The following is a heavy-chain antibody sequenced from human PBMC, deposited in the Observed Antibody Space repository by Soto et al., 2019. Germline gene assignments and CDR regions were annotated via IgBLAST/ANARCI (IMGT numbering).Heavy chain of an antibody. Sequence: QVQLVESGGGVVQPGRSLRLSCAASGFTFRDYAMNWVRQAPGKGLEWVAVISYDGSNKYYADSVKGRFTISRDNSRDNSKNTVYLQMNSLRAEDTAVYYCAKAFQVVLAAAPSDYWGQGTLVTVSS. CDR2: ISYDGSNK. J-gene: IGHJ4*02. V-gene: IGHV3-30-3*01. CDR3: AKAFQVVLAAAPSDY. CDR1: GFTFRDYA. D-gene: IGHD2-15*01.